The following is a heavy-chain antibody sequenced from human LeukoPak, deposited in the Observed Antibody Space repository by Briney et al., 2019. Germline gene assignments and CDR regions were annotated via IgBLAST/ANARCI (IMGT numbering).Heavy chain of an antibody. V-gene: IGHV4-31*03. Sequence: SQTLSLTCTVSGGSISSGGYYWSWIRQHPGKGLEWIGYIYYSGSTYYNPSLKSRVTISVDTSKNQFSLKLSSVTAADTAVYYCARNSITMVRGVGAFDIWGQGTMVTVSS. J-gene: IGHJ3*02. CDR3: ARNSITMVRGVGAFDI. D-gene: IGHD3-10*01. CDR1: GGSISSGGYY. CDR2: IYYSGST.